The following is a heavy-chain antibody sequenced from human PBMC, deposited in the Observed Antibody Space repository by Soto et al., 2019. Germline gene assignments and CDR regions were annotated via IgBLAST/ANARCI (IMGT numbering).Heavy chain of an antibody. V-gene: IGHV3-11*05. Sequence: SLRLSFAASGFTFSDSYMSWIRQAPGKGLEWVSYISSSSTSSNYADSVKGRFTISRDNAKNSLYLQMNSLRAEDTAVYYCARGTAGSFDVWGQGTLVSVAS. J-gene: IGHJ4*02. CDR2: ISSSSTSS. D-gene: IGHD2-8*02. CDR1: GFTFSDSY. CDR3: ARGTAGSFDV.